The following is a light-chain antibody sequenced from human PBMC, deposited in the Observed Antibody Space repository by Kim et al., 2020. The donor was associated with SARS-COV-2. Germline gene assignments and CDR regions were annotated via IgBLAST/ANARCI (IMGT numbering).Light chain of an antibody. J-gene: IGLJ1*01. V-gene: IGLV3-1*01. Sequence: VAPGQTASITCSGDKVGDKYACWYQQKPGQAPVLAIYQDSKRPSGIPERFSGSNSGNTATLTISGTQAMDEADYYCQAWDSSTVVFGTGTKVTVL. CDR1: KVGDKY. CDR3: QAWDSSTVV. CDR2: QDS.